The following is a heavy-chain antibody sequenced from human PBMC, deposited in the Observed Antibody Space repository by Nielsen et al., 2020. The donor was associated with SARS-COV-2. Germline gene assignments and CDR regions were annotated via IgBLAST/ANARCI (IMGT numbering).Heavy chain of an antibody. D-gene: IGHD3-10*01. CDR2: INSYGST. CDR1: GDSISRSDYY. V-gene: IGHV4-39*02. Sequence: SETLSLTCTVPGDSISRSDYYWGWIRQPPGKGLEWVGHINSYGSTFYNPSLKSRVTISVNTSKNEFSLKLRFVTAADTAVYYCARDPLSGFFYFDYWGQGTLVTVSS. J-gene: IGHJ4*02. CDR3: ARDPLSGFFYFDY.